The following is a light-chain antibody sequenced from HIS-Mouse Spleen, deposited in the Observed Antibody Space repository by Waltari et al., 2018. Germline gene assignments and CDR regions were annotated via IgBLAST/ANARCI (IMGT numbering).Light chain of an antibody. J-gene: IGKJ3*01. Sequence: DIQLTQSPSFLSASVGDRVTITCRASQGISSYLAWYQQTPGKAPKLLIYAASTLQSGVPSRFSGSGSGTEFTLTISSLQPEDFATYYCQQLNSYPPNTFGPGTKVDIK. V-gene: IGKV1-9*01. CDR1: QGISSY. CDR2: AAS. CDR3: QQLNSYPPNT.